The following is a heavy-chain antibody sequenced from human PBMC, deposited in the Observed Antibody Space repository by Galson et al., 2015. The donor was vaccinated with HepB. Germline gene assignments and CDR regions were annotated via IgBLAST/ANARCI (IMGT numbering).Heavy chain of an antibody. D-gene: IGHD5-12*01. Sequence: SLRLSCAASGFTFSSYSMNWVRQAPGKGLEWVSYISSSSSTIYYADSVKGRFTISRDNAKNSLYLQMNSLRDEDTAVYYCARDLRVATTSHNWFDPWGQGTLVTVSS. CDR3: ARDLRVATTSHNWFDP. CDR1: GFTFSSYS. CDR2: ISSSSSTI. V-gene: IGHV3-48*02. J-gene: IGHJ5*02.